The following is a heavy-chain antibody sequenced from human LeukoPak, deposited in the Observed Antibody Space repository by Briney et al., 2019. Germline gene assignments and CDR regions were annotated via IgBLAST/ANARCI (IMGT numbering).Heavy chain of an antibody. J-gene: IGHJ4*02. CDR2: IRDDGSNK. V-gene: IGHV3-30*02. D-gene: IGHD3-10*01. CDR1: GFTFSSYD. Sequence: GGSLRLSCAASGFTFSSYDMHWVRQAPGKGLEWLAIIRDDGSNKYYADSVKGRFSISRDNSKNTLYLQMNSLRPEDTAVYYCARAKPKNMVRGLIMRRESRYYFDYWGQGTLVTVSS. CDR3: ARAKPKNMVRGLIMRRESRYYFDY.